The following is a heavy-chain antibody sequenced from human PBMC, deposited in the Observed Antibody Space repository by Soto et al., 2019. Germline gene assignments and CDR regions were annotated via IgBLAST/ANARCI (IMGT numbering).Heavy chain of an antibody. D-gene: IGHD6-6*01. V-gene: IGHV4-59*01. CDR2: IYYSGST. CDR3: ASCPAPYSSSSSYFDY. CDR1: CGSISSYY. Sequence: SETLSLTCTVSCGSISSYYWSWIRQPPGKGLEWIGYIYYSGSTNYNPSLKSRVTISVDTSKNQFSLKLSSVTAADTAVYYCASCPAPYSSSSSYFDYWGQGTLVTVSS. J-gene: IGHJ4*02.